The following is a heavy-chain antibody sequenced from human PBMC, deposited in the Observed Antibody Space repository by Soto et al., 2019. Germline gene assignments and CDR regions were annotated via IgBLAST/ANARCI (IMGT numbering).Heavy chain of an antibody. CDR3: AREDWETGNNGMDV. Sequence: PGGSLRLSCAASGFTFSSYGMHWVRQAPGKGLEWVAVIWYDGSNKYYADSVKGRFTISRDNSKNTLYLQMNSLRAEDTAVYYCAREDWETGNNGMDVWGQGTKVTVSS. V-gene: IGHV3-33*01. CDR1: GFTFSSYG. D-gene: IGHD1-1*01. CDR2: IWYDGSNK. J-gene: IGHJ6*02.